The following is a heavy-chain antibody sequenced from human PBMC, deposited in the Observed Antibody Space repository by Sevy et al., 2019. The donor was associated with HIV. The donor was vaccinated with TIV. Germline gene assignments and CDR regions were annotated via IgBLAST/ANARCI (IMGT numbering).Heavy chain of an antibody. Sequence: SETLSLTCSVSGGSINSFYWNWVRQPPGKGLEWIGYVYYSGNTNYSPSLKSRVSISIDTFKNQFSLKMTSVTAADTAVYYCAVSPPSSSRWYMAYWGRGTLVTVSS. D-gene: IGHD6-13*01. J-gene: IGHJ4*02. CDR1: GGSINSFY. CDR3: AVSPPSSSRWYMAY. V-gene: IGHV4-59*01. CDR2: VYYSGNT.